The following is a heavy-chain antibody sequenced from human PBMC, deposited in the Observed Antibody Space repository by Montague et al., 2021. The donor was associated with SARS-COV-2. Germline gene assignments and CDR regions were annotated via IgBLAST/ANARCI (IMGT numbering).Heavy chain of an antibody. Sequence: SETLSLTCTVSGASVRTYYWGWIRQSAGKKLVWMGRLYTSGSTYYNPSFKSRVTMSLDTSKNLFSLNLSSMTAADTAVYYCARDGADYSFAYYHEMDVWGQGIAVTVSS. CDR3: ARDGADYSFAYYHEMDV. CDR1: GASVRTYY. CDR2: LYTSGST. J-gene: IGHJ6*02. V-gene: IGHV4-4*07. D-gene: IGHD5-12*01.